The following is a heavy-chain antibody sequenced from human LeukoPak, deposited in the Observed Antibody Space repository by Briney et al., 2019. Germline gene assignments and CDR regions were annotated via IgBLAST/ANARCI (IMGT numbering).Heavy chain of an antibody. CDR2: ISASGGGT. V-gene: IGHV3-23*01. CDR3: AKERDGDYVRYTHY. D-gene: IGHD4-17*01. CDR1: GFTFSSYA. Sequence: GGSLRLSCAASGFTFSSYAMSWVRQAPGKGLEWVSSISASGGGTYYADSVKGRFTISRDNSKNTLYLQLSSLRADDTAVYHCAKERDGDYVRYTHYWGQGTLVAVSS. J-gene: IGHJ4*02.